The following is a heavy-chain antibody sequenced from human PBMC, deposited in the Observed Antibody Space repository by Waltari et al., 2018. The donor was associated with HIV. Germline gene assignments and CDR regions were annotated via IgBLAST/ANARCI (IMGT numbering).Heavy chain of an antibody. CDR2: INSDGGDA. J-gene: IGHJ6*02. CDR1: GFSFSDYW. CDR3: ARDDYDFWSGPRRDKNYGMDV. D-gene: IGHD3-3*01. Sequence: LVQSGGGLVQPGGSLRLSCAASGFSFSDYWMNWVRQSPWKGLEWVSRINSDGGDATYADSVKGRFTVSRDNAKNTLLLEMSSLRVEDTAVYYCARDDYDFWSGPRRDKNYGMDVWGQGTAVTVSS. V-gene: IGHV3-74*01.